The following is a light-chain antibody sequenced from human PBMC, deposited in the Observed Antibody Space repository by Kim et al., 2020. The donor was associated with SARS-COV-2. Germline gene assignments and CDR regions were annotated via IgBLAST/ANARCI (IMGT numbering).Light chain of an antibody. Sequence: GQRVTISCSGSSCNVGSNTVNWYQQLPGTAPNLLIYNNNQRPSGVPARCSGSKSGTSASLAISGLQSEDEADYYCAAWDDSLNGYVFGTGTKVTVL. CDR1: SCNVGSNT. CDR2: NNN. V-gene: IGLV1-44*01. CDR3: AAWDDSLNGYV. J-gene: IGLJ1*01.